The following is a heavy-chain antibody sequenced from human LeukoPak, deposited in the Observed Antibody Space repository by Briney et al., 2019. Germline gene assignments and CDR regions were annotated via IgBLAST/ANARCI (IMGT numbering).Heavy chain of an antibody. J-gene: IGHJ3*02. CDR3: GRGNPTAALDI. Sequence: GGSLGLSCAASGFXLRNYWIHWVRQAPGEGLVWVSNINGDGSDTGYADSVRGRFTISRDNAKNTLYLQMNSLRVEDTAVYSCGRGNPTAALDIWGQGTMVTVSS. CDR1: GFXLRNYW. D-gene: IGHD3-10*01. CDR2: INGDGSDT. V-gene: IGHV3-74*01.